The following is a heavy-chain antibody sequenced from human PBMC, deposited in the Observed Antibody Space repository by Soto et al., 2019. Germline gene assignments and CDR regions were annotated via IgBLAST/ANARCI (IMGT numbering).Heavy chain of an antibody. CDR1: GFTFSSYS. Sequence: EVQLVESGGGRVKPGGSLRLSCAASGFTFSSYSMNWVRQAPGRGLEWVSSISSSSSYIYYADSVKGRFTISRDNAKNSLYLQMNSLRAEDTAVYYCARDLVRVGAKVVDPWGQGTLVTVSS. V-gene: IGHV3-21*01. CDR2: ISSSSSYI. J-gene: IGHJ5*02. CDR3: ARDLVRVGAKVVDP. D-gene: IGHD1-26*01.